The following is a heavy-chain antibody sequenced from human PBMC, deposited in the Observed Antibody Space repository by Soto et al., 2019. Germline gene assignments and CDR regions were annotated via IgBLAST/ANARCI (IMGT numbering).Heavy chain of an antibody. Sequence: PGGSLRLSWAASGSTFRSYWMHWVRQAPGKGLVWVSRINRDGSSTSYADSVKGRVTISRDTAKNTLYLQMNSLRAEDTAVYYCAREIVTTGEYYFDSWGLGTLVTVSS. J-gene: IGHJ4*02. CDR1: GSTFRSYW. D-gene: IGHD1-1*01. V-gene: IGHV3-74*01. CDR2: INRDGSST. CDR3: AREIVTTGEYYFDS.